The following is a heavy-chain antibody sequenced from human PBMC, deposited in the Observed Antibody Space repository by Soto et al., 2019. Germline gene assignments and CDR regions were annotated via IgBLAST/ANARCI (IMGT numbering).Heavy chain of an antibody. J-gene: IGHJ4*02. CDR1: GDSVSSNRAT. D-gene: IGHD6-13*01. CDR2: TYYRSKWYN. V-gene: IGHV6-1*01. CDR3: ARGGCYMAAGLGDY. Sequence: SQTLSLTCDISGDSVSSNRATWNWIRQSPSRGLEWLGRTYYRSKWYNNYALSVKSRATIKTDTSRTQFSLQLNSVTPEDTAVYCAARGGCYMAAGLGDYWGQGTLVTVSS.